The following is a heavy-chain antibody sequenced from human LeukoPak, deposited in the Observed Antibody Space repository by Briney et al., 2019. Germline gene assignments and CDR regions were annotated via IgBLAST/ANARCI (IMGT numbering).Heavy chain of an antibody. Sequence: SGGSLRLSCAASGFTFSNYGMHWVRQAPGKGLEWVAAIWYDGSNKYYGDSVKGRFTISRDNSKNTLYLQMNSLRAEDTAVYYCAKDPPGYCSGGSCSIFDYWGQGTLVTVSS. J-gene: IGHJ4*02. CDR2: IWYDGSNK. V-gene: IGHV3-33*06. CDR1: GFTFSNYG. D-gene: IGHD2-15*01. CDR3: AKDPPGYCSGGSCSIFDY.